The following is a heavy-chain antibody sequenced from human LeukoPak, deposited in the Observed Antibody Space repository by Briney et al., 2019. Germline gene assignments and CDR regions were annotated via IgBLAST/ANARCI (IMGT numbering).Heavy chain of an antibody. D-gene: IGHD6-19*01. CDR3: ARGVSGWYWFDP. CDR2: IYYSGST. CDR1: GGSISSYY. J-gene: IGHJ5*02. V-gene: IGHV4-59*01. Sequence: SETLSLTCTVSGGSISSYYWSWIRQPPGKGLEWIGYIYYSGSTNYSPSLKSRVTISVDTSKNQFSLKLSSVTAADTAVYYCARGVSGWYWFDPWGQGTLVTVSS.